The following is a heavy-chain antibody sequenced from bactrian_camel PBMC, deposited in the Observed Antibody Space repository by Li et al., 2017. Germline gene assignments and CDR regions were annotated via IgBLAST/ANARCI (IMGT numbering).Heavy chain of an antibody. CDR3: AADQLYGTCRDVLDFPA. V-gene: IGHV3S53*01. J-gene: IGHJ4*01. D-gene: IGHD7*01. Sequence: HVQLVESGGGSVQTGGTLRLSCTTTGYTPSQNVIGWFRQAPGKEREGVARIDSDGRTSHADSVKGRFTISKENAKNTLNLQMNSLKPEDTGMYYCAADQLYGTCRDVLDFPARGQGTQVTVS. CDR1: GYTPSQNV. CDR2: IDSDGRT.